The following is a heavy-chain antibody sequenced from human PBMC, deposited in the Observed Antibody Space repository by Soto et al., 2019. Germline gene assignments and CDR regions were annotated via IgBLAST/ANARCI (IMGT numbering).Heavy chain of an antibody. V-gene: IGHV1-69*13. Sequence: SVKVSCKASRVAFSKFIATWVRQAPGLGLEWVGGIIPIFGTANYAQKFQGRVTITADESTSTSYMEVNNLRSEDTAVYYCAKVRYSSPMGYYYGMDVWGQGTTVTVSS. CDR3: AKVRYSSPMGYYYGMDV. D-gene: IGHD6-19*01. CDR1: RVAFSKFI. J-gene: IGHJ6*02. CDR2: IIPIFGTA.